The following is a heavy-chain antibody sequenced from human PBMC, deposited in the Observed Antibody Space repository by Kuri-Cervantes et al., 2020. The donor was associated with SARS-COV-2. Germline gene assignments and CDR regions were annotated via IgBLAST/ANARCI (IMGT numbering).Heavy chain of an antibody. CDR1: GGTFSSYA. CDR2: IIPIFGTA. Sequence: SVKVSCKASGGTFSSYAISWVRQAPGQGLEWMGGIIPIFGTANYAQKFQGRVTITADESTSTAYMELSSLRSEDTAVYYCARGALKKLINIVLMVYARDYGMDVWGQGTTVTVSS. V-gene: IGHV1-69*13. CDR3: ARGALKKLINIVLMVYARDYGMDV. J-gene: IGHJ6*02. D-gene: IGHD2-8*01.